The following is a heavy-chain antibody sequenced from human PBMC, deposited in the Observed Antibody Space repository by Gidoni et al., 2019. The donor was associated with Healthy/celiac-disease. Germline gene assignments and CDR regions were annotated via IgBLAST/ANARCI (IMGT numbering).Heavy chain of an antibody. CDR2: ISYDGSNK. CDR1: GFTFSSYG. V-gene: IGHV3-30*18. CDR3: AKDGLEMATTYYFDY. J-gene: IGHJ4*02. Sequence: QVQLVESGGGVVQPGRSLRLSCAASGFTFSSYGMHWVRQAPGKGLEWVAVISYDGSNKYYADSVKGRFTISRDNSKNTLYLQMNSLRAEDTAVYYCAKDGLEMATTYYFDYWGQGTLVTVSS. D-gene: IGHD5-12*01.